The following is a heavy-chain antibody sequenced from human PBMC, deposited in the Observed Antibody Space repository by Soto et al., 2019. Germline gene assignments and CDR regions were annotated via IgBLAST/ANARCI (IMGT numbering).Heavy chain of an antibody. D-gene: IGHD2-21*01. CDR3: TRHNSDF. J-gene: IGHJ4*02. Sequence: EVPLVESGGGLVQPGGSLKLSCAGSGFTFSASAMHWVRQASGKGLEWVGRIRSKPNNYATAYGASVRGRFTISRDDSKNTAYLQMNSLNTEDTAVYYCTRHNSDFWGLGTLVTVSS. V-gene: IGHV3-73*01. CDR1: GFTFSASA. CDR2: IRSKPNNYAT.